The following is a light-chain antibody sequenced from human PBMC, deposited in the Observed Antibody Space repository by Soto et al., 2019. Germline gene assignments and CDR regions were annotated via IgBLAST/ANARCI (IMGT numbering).Light chain of an antibody. Sequence: QSVLTQPASVSGSPGQSITISCTGTSSDVGGYNYVSWYQQHPGKAPKLMIYEVSNRPSGVSNRFSGSKSGNTASLTISGLQAEDEADYYCSSYTSSTHVFXTGTKVTVL. CDR2: EVS. V-gene: IGLV2-14*01. J-gene: IGLJ1*01. CDR3: SSYTSSTHV. CDR1: SSDVGGYNY.